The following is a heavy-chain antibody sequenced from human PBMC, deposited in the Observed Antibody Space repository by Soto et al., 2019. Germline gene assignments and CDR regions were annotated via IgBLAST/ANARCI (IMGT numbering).Heavy chain of an antibody. V-gene: IGHV3-74*01. CDR2: INPDGRTI. D-gene: IGHD1-1*01. CDR3: ATAGNDRFDN. CDR1: AFSFSTSW. Sequence: GGSLRRSCAASAFSFSTSWMHWVRQAPGEGLVWVSRINPDGRTINYADFVKGRFTISRDNAKNTLYLQMNILRVEDTAVYFCATAGNDRFDNWGLGTLVTVSS. J-gene: IGHJ4*02.